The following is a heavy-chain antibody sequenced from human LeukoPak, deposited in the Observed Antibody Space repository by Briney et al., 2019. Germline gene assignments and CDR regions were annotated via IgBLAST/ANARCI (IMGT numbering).Heavy chain of an antibody. D-gene: IGHD1-7*01. CDR2: IYYSGST. CDR3: ARDNWNYGSSMDV. J-gene: IGHJ6*02. Sequence: SETLSLTCTVSGGSISSYYWSWLRQPPGKGLEWIGYIYYSGSTNYNPSLKSRVTISVDTSKNQFSLKLGSATAADTAVYYCARDNWNYGSSMDVWGQGTTVTVSS. V-gene: IGHV4-59*01. CDR1: GGSISSYY.